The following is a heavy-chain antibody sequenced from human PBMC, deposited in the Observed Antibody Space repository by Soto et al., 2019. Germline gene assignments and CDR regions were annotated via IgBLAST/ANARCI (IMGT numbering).Heavy chain of an antibody. J-gene: IGHJ4*02. CDR2: IYYSGST. Sequence: QVQLQESGPGLVKPSETLSLTCTVSGGSISRYYWSWIRQPPGKGLEWIGYIYYSGSTNYNPSLKSRVTISLDTSKNQFSLQLSSVTAADTAVYYCARVVAYWKHFDYWGQGTLVTVSS. CDR3: ARVVAYWKHFDY. D-gene: IGHD5-12*01. V-gene: IGHV4-59*01. CDR1: GGSISRYY.